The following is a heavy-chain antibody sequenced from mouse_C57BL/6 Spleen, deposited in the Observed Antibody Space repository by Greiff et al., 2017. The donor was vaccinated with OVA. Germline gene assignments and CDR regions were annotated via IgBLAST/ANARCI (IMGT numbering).Heavy chain of an antibody. Sequence: EVKLVESEGGLVQPGSSMKLSCTASGFTFSDYYMAWVRQVPEKGLEWVANINYDGSSTYYLDSLKSRFIISRDNAKNILYLQMSSLKSEDTATYYCARDQGNYWYFDVWGTGTTVTVSS. D-gene: IGHD2-1*01. CDR2: INYDGSST. CDR1: GFTFSDYY. V-gene: IGHV5-16*01. CDR3: ARDQGNYWYFDV. J-gene: IGHJ1*03.